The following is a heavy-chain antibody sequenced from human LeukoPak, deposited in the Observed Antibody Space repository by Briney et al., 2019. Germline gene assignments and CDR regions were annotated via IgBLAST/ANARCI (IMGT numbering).Heavy chain of an antibody. CDR2: IYHSGST. CDR1: GGSISSGGYS. D-gene: IGHD5-18*01. V-gene: IGHV4-30-2*01. Sequence: SETLSLTCAVSGGSISSGGYSWSWIRQPPGKGLEWIGYIYHSGSTYYNPSLKSRVTISVDRSKSQFSLKLSSVTAADTAMYYCARGYSYGWNWFDPWGQGTLVTVSS. CDR3: ARGYSYGWNWFDP. J-gene: IGHJ5*02.